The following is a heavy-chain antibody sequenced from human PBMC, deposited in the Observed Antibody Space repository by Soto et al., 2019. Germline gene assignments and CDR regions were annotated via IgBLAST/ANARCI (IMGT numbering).Heavy chain of an antibody. CDR2: ISSDGKSE. Sequence: GGSLRLSCAASGFTFTRYSMNWVRQAPGKGLEWVAVISSDGKSEHYADPVKGRFSISRDNSKNTLSLQMNSLRVEDTAVYYCAKTITTYSGDSRGRGALVDYWGQGTLVTVSS. CDR1: GFTFTRYS. J-gene: IGHJ4*02. V-gene: IGHV3-30*18. CDR3: AKTITTYSGDSRGRGALVDY. D-gene: IGHD3-22*01.